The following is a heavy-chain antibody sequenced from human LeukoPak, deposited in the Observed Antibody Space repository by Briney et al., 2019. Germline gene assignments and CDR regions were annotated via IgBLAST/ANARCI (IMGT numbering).Heavy chain of an antibody. J-gene: IGHJ4*02. D-gene: IGHD3-10*01. Sequence: GGSLRLSCAASGFTFSDYAMHWVRQAPGKGLEWVAVISYDGSNEYYADSVKGRSTISRDDSKNTVYLQMNSLRAEDTAIYYCARGTNYYGSRWGQGTLVTVSS. CDR3: ARGTNYYGSR. CDR1: GFTFSDYA. CDR2: ISYDGSNE. V-gene: IGHV3-30-3*01.